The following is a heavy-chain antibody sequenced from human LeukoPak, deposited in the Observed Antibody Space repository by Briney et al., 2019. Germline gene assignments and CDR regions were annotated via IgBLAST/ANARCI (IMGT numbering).Heavy chain of an antibody. V-gene: IGHV3-48*02. J-gene: IGHJ3*02. CDR1: GFTFSSYY. CDR2: ISRSSSTI. CDR3: ARDQFYAFDI. Sequence: PGGSLRLSCAGSGFTFSSYYMIRVRQVPGKGLEWVSYISRSSSTIYYADSVKGRFTISRDNAKNSLYLQMNSLRDEDTAVYYCARDQFYAFDIWGQGTMVTVSS.